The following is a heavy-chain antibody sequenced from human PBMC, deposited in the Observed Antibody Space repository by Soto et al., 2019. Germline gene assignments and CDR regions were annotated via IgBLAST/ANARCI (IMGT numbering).Heavy chain of an antibody. V-gene: IGHV3-21*01. D-gene: IGHD3-22*01. Sequence: GGSLRLSCAASGFTFSSYSMNWVRQAPGKGLEWVSSISSSSSYIYYADSVKGRFTISRDNAKNSLYLQMNSLRAEDTAVYYCARGEIAMIVAEAAHWGQGTLVTVSS. CDR2: ISSSSSYI. J-gene: IGHJ4*02. CDR1: GFTFSSYS. CDR3: ARGEIAMIVAEAAH.